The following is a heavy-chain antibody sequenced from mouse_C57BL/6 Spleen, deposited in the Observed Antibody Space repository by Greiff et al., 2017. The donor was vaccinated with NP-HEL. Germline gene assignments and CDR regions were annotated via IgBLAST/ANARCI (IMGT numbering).Heavy chain of an antibody. CDR1: GYTFTSYW. V-gene: IGHV1-64*01. D-gene: IGHD4-1*01. CDR2: IHPNSGST. CDR3: ARHWDVWFAY. Sequence: QVQLQQPGAELVKPGASVKLSCKASGYTFTSYWMHWVKQRPGQGLEWIGMIHPNSGSTNYNEKFKSKATLTVDTSSSTAYMQLSSLTSEDSAVYYCARHWDVWFAYWGQGTLVTVSA. J-gene: IGHJ3*01.